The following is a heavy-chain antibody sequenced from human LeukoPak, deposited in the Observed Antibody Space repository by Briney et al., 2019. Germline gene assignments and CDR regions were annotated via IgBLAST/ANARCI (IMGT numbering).Heavy chain of an antibody. V-gene: IGHV4-39*01. CDR3: YRWLEAFDI. Sequence: PSETLSLTCTVSGGSISSSNCYWGWIRQPPGTGLEWIGSIYYRGSTYYNPSLKSRVTISVDTSKNQFSLKLSSVTAADTAVYYCYRWLEAFDIWGQGTMVTVSS. CDR1: GGSISSSNCY. CDR2: IYYRGST. D-gene: IGHD3-22*01. J-gene: IGHJ3*02.